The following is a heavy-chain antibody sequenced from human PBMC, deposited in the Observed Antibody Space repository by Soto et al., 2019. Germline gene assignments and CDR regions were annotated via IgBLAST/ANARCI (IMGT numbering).Heavy chain of an antibody. CDR3: ATANWSHHYFDP. J-gene: IGHJ5*02. V-gene: IGHV4-34*01. Sequence: SETLSLTCAVYGGSFSGYYWSWLRQPPGKGLEWIGEINHSGSPNYNPSLKSRVTISVDTSKNQFPLKMTSVTAADTAVYYCATANWSHHYFDPWGQGTLVTVSS. CDR1: GGSFSGYY. D-gene: IGHD1-1*01. CDR2: INHSGSP.